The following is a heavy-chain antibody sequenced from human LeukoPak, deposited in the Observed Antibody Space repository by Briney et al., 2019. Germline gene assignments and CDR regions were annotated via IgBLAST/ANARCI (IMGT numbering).Heavy chain of an antibody. J-gene: IGHJ4*02. CDR1: GGSFSGYY. D-gene: IGHD4-17*01. CDR3: ARANYGDYPIDY. V-gene: IGHV4-34*01. Sequence: SETLSLTCAVSGGSFSGYYWSWIRQPPGKGLEWIGEINHSGSTNYNPSLKSRVTISVDTSKNQSALKLSSGTAADTAVYYCARANYGDYPIDYWGQGTLVTVSS. CDR2: INHSGST.